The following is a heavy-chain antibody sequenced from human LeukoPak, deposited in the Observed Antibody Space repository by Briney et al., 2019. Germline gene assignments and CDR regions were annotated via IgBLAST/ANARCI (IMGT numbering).Heavy chain of an antibody. V-gene: IGHV1-2*04. D-gene: IGHD3-10*01. J-gene: IGHJ5*02. CDR2: INPNSGGT. CDR3: ARSEPRCGSGSYGWFDP. Sequence: ASVKVSCKASGYTFTGYYMHWVRQAPGQGLEWMGWINPNSGGTNYAQKFQGWVTMTRDTSISTAYMELSRLRSDDTAVYYCARSEPRCGSGSYGWFDPRGQGTLVTVSS. CDR1: GYTFTGYY.